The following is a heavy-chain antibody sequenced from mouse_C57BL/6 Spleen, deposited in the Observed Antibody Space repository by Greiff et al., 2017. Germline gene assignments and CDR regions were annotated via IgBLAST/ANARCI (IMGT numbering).Heavy chain of an antibody. J-gene: IGHJ2*01. CDR1: GYAFTNYL. CDR2: INPGSGGT. Sequence: QVQLKESGAELVRPGTSVKVSCKASGYAFTNYLIEWVKQRPGQGLEWIGVINPGSGGTNYNEKFKGKATLTADKSSSTAYMQLSSLTSEDSAVYFCASCSNYEGFDYWGQGTTLTVSS. CDR3: ASCSNYEGFDY. V-gene: IGHV1-54*01. D-gene: IGHD2-5*01.